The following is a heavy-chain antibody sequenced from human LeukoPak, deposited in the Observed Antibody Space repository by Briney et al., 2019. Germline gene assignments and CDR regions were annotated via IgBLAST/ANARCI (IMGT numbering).Heavy chain of an antibody. CDR3: ARDIGGSGEN. CDR2: IKSDGSGT. CDR1: GFTFSSYW. D-gene: IGHD3-10*01. V-gene: IGHV3-74*01. Sequence: GGSLRLSCAASGFTFSSYWMHWVRQAPGKGLVWVSRIKSDGSGTSYGDSVKGRFTISRDNAKNTLFLQMNSLRAEDTAVYYCARDIGGSGENWGQGTLVTVSS. J-gene: IGHJ4*02.